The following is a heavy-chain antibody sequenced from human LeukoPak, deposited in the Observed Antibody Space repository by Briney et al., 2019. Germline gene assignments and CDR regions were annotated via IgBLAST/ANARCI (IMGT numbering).Heavy chain of an antibody. Sequence: PSETLSLTCTVSGGSISSYYWSWIRQPPGKGLEWIGYIYYSGSTNYNPSLKSRVTISVDTSKTQFSLKLSSVTAADTAVYYCARGQQLARRGYYYYGMDVWGQGTTVTVSS. CDR3: ARGQQLARRGYYYYGMDV. CDR2: IYYSGST. CDR1: GGSISSYY. D-gene: IGHD1-1*01. V-gene: IGHV4-59*01. J-gene: IGHJ6*02.